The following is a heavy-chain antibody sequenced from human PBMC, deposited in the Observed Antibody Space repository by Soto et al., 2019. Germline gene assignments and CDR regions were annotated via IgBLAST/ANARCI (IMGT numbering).Heavy chain of an antibody. CDR3: ARRRCLGVRCYEGNWIDS. CDR2: IYYSGST. CDR1: GGSISSSSYY. V-gene: IGHV4-39*01. D-gene: IGHD2-8*01. Sequence: PSETLSLTCTVSGGSISSSSYYWGWIRQPPGKGLEWIGSIYYSGSTYYNPSLKSRVTISVDTSKNQFSLKLTSVTAADTALYYCARRRCLGVRCYEGNWIDSCGQGILVIGSS. J-gene: IGHJ5*01.